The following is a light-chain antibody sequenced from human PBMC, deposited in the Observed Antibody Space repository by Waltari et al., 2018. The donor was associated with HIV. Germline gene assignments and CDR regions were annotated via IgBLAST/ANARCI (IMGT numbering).Light chain of an antibody. V-gene: IGLV3-25*03. CDR3: QSADSSGPYRV. CDR2: KDS. Sequence: SYELTQPPSVSVSPGQPSRITCSGDALPKKYANWNQQKPGQAPVVVIYKDSERPSGIPERFSGSSSGTTVTLTISGVEAEDEADYYCQSADSSGPYRVFGGGTKLTVL. J-gene: IGLJ3*02. CDR1: ALPKKY.